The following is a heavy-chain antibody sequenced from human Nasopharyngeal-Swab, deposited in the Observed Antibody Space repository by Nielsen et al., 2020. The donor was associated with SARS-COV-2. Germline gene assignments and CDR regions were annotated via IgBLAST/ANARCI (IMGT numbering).Heavy chain of an antibody. CDR2: IYSGGSTT. CDR1: GFTFSNYA. V-gene: IGHV3-23*03. Sequence: GESLKISCAASGFTFSNYAMSWVRQAPGKGLEWVSVIYSGGSTTYYADSVRGRFTISRDDSRNTLHLQMNSLRGEDTAVYYCAKERYYYDSSGYLLYYWGQGTLVTVSS. D-gene: IGHD3-22*01. J-gene: IGHJ4*02. CDR3: AKERYYYDSSGYLLYY.